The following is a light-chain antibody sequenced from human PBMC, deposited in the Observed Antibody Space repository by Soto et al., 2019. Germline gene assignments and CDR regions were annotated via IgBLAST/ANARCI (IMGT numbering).Light chain of an antibody. CDR1: SSDVGGYNY. Sequence: QSVRTQPASVSGSPGQSITISCTGTSSDVGGYNYVSWYQQHPGKVPKIMIYEVSNRPSGVSNRFSGSKSGNTASLTISGLQAEDEADYYCSSYTSSTTLVFGGGTKLTVL. CDR2: EVS. J-gene: IGLJ2*01. V-gene: IGLV2-14*01. CDR3: SSYTSSTTLV.